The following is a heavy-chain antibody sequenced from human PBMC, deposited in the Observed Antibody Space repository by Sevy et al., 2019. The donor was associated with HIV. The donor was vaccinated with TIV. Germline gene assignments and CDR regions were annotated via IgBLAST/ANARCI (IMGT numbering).Heavy chain of an antibody. CDR2: ISHDGSNK. CDR1: GFTFSNYG. CDR3: AKDISGASSSWSFDY. J-gene: IGHJ4*02. Sequence: GGSLRLSCEASGFTFSNYGMHWVRQAPGKGLECVAIISHDGSNKYYADSVKGRFTISRDNSKHSLYLQMNSLRPEDKGVYYCAKDISGASSSWSFDYWGQGTLVTVSS. D-gene: IGHD6-19*01. V-gene: IGHV3-30*18.